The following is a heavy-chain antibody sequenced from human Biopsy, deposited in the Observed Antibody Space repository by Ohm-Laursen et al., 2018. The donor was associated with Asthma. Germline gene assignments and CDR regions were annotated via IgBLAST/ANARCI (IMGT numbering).Heavy chain of an antibody. CDR2: VNTVNGDT. J-gene: IGHJ3*01. D-gene: IGHD3-9*01. V-gene: IGHV1-3*04. CDR3: ARTYYDFLTGQVKDVFGV. CDR1: AYNFISLA. Sequence: SVSASRTPSAYNFISLATHWVRQAPGQRLEWKGLVNTVNGDTKYSQKFQGRVTITRDTSASTAYMELRSLRSEDTATYYGARTYYDFLTGQVKDVFGVWGQGTMVTVSS.